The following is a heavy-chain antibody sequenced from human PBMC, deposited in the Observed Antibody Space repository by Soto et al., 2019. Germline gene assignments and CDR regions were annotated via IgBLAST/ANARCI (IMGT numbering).Heavy chain of an antibody. CDR3: ARGLRGVLDY. Sequence: GGSLRLSCTASGFSFSDYDMHWVRQATGKGLEWLTVISNDENIKQGSVRGRFASARDNSKNALYLHLTSLRAEDTAIYYCARGLRGVLDYWGQGTLVTVSS. V-gene: IGHV3-33*08. J-gene: IGHJ4*02. CDR1: GFSFSDYD. D-gene: IGHD5-12*01. CDR2: ISNDENIK.